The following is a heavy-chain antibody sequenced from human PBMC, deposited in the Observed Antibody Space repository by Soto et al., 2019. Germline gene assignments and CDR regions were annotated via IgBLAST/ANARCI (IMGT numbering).Heavy chain of an antibody. V-gene: IGHV3-23*01. Sequence: GGSLRLSCAASGFTFSSYAMNWVRHAPGKGLEWVSVISGSGGTTYYTDSVKGRFTISRDNSKNTLYLQMNSLRAEDTAVYYCATTLYSSSWALFDYWGQGTLVTVSS. CDR3: ATTLYSSSWALFDY. J-gene: IGHJ4*02. CDR1: GFTFSSYA. CDR2: ISGSGGTT. D-gene: IGHD6-13*01.